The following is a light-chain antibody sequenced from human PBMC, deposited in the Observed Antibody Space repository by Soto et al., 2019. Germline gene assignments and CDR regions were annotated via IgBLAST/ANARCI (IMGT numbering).Light chain of an antibody. CDR2: SAS. CDR1: QDISDY. V-gene: IGKV1-33*01. CDR3: LQYAHVPVWT. J-gene: IGKJ1*01. Sequence: DIQMTQSPSSLSASVGDRVTITCQASQDISDYLHWYQQKPGKAPKLLIYSASNLEKGVPSRFSGSGSGTYFTFTISILQPEDVATYYCLQYAHVPVWTFGQGTKVEMK.